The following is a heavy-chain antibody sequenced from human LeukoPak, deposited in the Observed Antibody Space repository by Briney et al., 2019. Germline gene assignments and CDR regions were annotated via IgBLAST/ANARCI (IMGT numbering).Heavy chain of an antibody. CDR3: ASKERITIFGVDYWGGMDV. J-gene: IGHJ6*02. CDR2: IYYSGST. D-gene: IGHD3-3*01. V-gene: IGHV4-39*07. Sequence: SETLSLTCTVSGGSISRSSYYWGWIRQPPGKGLEWIGSIYYSGSTYYNPSLKSRVTISVDTSKNQFSLKLSSVTAADTAVYYCASKERITIFGVDYWGGMDVWGQGTTVTVSS. CDR1: GGSISRSSYY.